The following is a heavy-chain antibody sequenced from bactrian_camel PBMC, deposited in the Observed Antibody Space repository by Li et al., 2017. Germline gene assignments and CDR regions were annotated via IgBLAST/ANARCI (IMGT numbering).Heavy chain of an antibody. CDR3: AADSNNRFGDYCYTFRLFPSEIADT. D-gene: IGHD2*01. CDR2: IGTDGAT. J-gene: IGHJ6*01. V-gene: IGHV3S56*01. Sequence: HVQLVESGGGSVQAGGSLRLSCTDPGFIFDGRGMGWYRQGPGKECELVSSIGTDGATYYADSVKGRFTISQDNAKKTVYLQMNTLKPGDTAMYYCAADSNNRFGDYCYTFRLFPSEIADTWGQGTQVTVS. CDR1: GFIFDGRG.